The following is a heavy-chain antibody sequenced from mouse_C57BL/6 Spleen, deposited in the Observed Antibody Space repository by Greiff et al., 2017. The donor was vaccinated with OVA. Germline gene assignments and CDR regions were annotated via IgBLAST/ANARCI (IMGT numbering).Heavy chain of an antibody. CDR3: TTSSTMVTTGWYFDV. CDR2: IDPENGDT. J-gene: IGHJ1*03. CDR1: GFNIKDDY. V-gene: IGHV14-4*01. Sequence: VQLQQSGAELVRPGASVKLSCTASGFNIKDDYMHWVKQRPEQGLEWIGWIDPENGDTEYASKFQGKATITADTSSNTAYLQLSSLTSEDTAVYYCTTSSTMVTTGWYFDVWRTGTTVTVSS. D-gene: IGHD2-2*01.